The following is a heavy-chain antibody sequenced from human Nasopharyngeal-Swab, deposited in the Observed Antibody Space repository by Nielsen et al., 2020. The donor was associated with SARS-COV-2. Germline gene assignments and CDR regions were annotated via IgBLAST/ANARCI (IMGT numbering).Heavy chain of an antibody. V-gene: IGHV4-39*01. Sequence: SETLSLTCTVSGDSIAYSTFYWGWIRQPPGKGLVWIGNIYYNGNTYQNPSLKSRLTISVDKSKNQFSLQLSSVTDADTAVYYCVRSSSWYYFDYWAQGTQVTVSS. D-gene: IGHD6-13*01. CDR1: GDSIAYSTFY. CDR3: VRSSSWYYFDY. J-gene: IGHJ4*02. CDR2: IYYNGNT.